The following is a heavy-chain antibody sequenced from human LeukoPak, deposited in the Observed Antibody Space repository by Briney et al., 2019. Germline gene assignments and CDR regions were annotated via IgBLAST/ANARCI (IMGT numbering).Heavy chain of an antibody. J-gene: IGHJ4*02. D-gene: IGHD3-10*01. V-gene: IGHV1-8*01. CDR1: RYTFTSYD. CDR2: MNPNTGRA. CDR3: ARLSQTPDYYTLGGYYYLGY. Sequence: ASVKVSCKASRYTFTSYDINWVREAAGHGLEWMGWMNPNTGRAGYAQKFQGRITMTRDTSINTAYMELTNLRSEDTAIYYCARLSQTPDYYTLGGYYYLGYWGQGTPVTVSS.